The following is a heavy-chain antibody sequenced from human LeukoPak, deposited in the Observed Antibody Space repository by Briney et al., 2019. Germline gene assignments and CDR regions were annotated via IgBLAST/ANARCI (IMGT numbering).Heavy chain of an antibody. V-gene: IGHV3-23*01. CDR3: AHYRGYGQRDS. CDR2: IASGVDAT. Sequence: GGSLRLSCTAPGFNFISHEWSWVRQAPGKGLEWVSGIASGVDATYYAGSVKGRFTISRDSSKNTVYLQMNSLTVDDTAVYYCAHYRGYGQRDSWGQGTLVTVSS. CDR1: GFNFISHE. J-gene: IGHJ4*02. D-gene: IGHD5-12*01.